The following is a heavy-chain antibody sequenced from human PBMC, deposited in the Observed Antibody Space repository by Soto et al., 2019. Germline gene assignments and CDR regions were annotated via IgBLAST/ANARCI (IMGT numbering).Heavy chain of an antibody. Sequence: EVQLAESGGCLVQPGGSLRLSCAASGFTFSDHYMDWVRQAPGKGLEWVGRIRNKANSYSTEYAASVKGRFTISRDDSETSLYLQMNSLKTEDTAVYYCARRSHWGAIDYWGQGTLVTVSS. D-gene: IGHD7-27*01. J-gene: IGHJ4*02. V-gene: IGHV3-72*01. CDR3: ARRSHWGAIDY. CDR2: IRNKANSYST. CDR1: GFTFSDHY.